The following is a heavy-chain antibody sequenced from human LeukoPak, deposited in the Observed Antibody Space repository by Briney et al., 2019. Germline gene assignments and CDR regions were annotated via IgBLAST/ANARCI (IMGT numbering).Heavy chain of an antibody. D-gene: IGHD1-7*01. Sequence: GGSLRLSCAASGFTFSSYGMNWVRQAPGKGLEWVSVISGSGVSTYYADSVKGRFTISRDNSKNTLYLQMNSLRAEDTAVYYCARTFNWNYDDPWGQGILVTVSS. V-gene: IGHV3-23*01. CDR3: ARTFNWNYDDP. CDR1: GFTFSSYG. CDR2: ISGSGVST. J-gene: IGHJ5*02.